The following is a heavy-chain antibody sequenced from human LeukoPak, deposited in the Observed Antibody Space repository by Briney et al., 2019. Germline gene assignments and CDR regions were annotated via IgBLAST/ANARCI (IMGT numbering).Heavy chain of an antibody. D-gene: IGHD3-22*01. CDR2: INPSGGST. V-gene: IGHV1-46*01. Sequence: ASVKVSCKAPGYTFTSYYMHWVRQAPGQGLEWMGIINPSGGSTSYAQKFQGRVTMTRDMSTSTVYMELSSLRSEDTAVYYCARDHYDSSGFTRNFDYWGQGTLVTVSS. J-gene: IGHJ4*02. CDR1: GYTFTSYY. CDR3: ARDHYDSSGFTRNFDY.